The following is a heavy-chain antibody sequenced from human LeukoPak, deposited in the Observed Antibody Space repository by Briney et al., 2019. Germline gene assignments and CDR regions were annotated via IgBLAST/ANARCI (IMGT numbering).Heavy chain of an antibody. CDR3: ARDIQDPRDYYDSSGYTLDS. D-gene: IGHD3-22*01. Sequence: SSVKVSCKASGGTLSSYAISWVRQAPGQGLECMGRIIPIFGTANYAQKFQGRVTITTDESTSTAYMELSSLRSEDTAVYYCARDIQDPRDYYDSSGYTLDSWGQGTLVTVSS. CDR1: GGTLSSYA. V-gene: IGHV1-69*05. J-gene: IGHJ4*02. CDR2: IIPIFGTA.